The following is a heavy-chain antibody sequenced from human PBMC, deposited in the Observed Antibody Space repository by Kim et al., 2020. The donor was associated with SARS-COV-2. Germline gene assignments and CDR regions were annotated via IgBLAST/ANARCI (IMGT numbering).Heavy chain of an antibody. CDR3: ARDASGSFDY. Sequence: SETLSLTCTVSGGSISSGGYYWSWIRQHPGKGLEWIGYIYYSGSTYYNPSLKSRVTISVDTSKNQFSLKLSSVTAADTAVYYCARDASGSFDYWGQGTLVTVSS. J-gene: IGHJ4*02. CDR1: GGSISSGGYY. CDR2: IYYSGST. D-gene: IGHD3-22*01. V-gene: IGHV4-31*03.